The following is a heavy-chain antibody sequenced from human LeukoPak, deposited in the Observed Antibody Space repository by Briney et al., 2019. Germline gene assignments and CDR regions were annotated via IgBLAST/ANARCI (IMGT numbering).Heavy chain of an antibody. D-gene: IGHD6-6*01. J-gene: IGHJ4*02. CDR3: ARGRDTSSSVPKYYFDY. CDR1: GGSISSGGYY. V-gene: IGHV4-30-2*01. Sequence: SETLSLTCTVSGGSISSGGYYWSWIRQPPGKGLEWIGYIYHSGSTYYNPSLKSRVTISVDRSKNQFSLKLSSVTAADTAVYYCARGRDTSSSVPKYYFDYWGQGTLVTVSS. CDR2: IYHSGST.